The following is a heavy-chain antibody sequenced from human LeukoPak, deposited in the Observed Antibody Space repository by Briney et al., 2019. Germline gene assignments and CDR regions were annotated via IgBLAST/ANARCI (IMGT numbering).Heavy chain of an antibody. CDR3: TTEQQLVLVRFDP. CDR1: GSTFTNAW. CDR2: IKSKADGGAT. V-gene: IGHV3-15*01. Sequence: GGSLRLSCAASGSTFTNAWMSWVRQAPGKGLEWVGRIKSKADGGATDYAAPVKGRFTISRDDSKNTLYLRMSSLKTEDSAVYYCTTEQQLVLVRFDPWGQGTLVTVSS. J-gene: IGHJ5*02. D-gene: IGHD6-13*01.